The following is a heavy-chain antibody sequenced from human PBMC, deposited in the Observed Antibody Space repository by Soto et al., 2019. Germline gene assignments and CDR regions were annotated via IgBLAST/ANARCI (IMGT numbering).Heavy chain of an antibody. V-gene: IGHV3-23*01. CDR2: ISGSGGST. Sequence: PGGSLRLSCAASGFTFSSYAMSWVRQAPGKGLEWVSAISGSGGSTYYADSVKGRFTISRDNSKNTLYLQMNSLRAEDTAVYYCAKSKPMVRGVIRGEFLIDYWGQGTLVTSPQ. CDR1: GFTFSSYA. J-gene: IGHJ4*02. D-gene: IGHD3-10*01. CDR3: AKSKPMVRGVIRGEFLIDY.